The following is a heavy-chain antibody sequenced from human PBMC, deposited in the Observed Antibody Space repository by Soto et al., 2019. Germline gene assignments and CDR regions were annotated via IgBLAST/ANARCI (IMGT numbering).Heavy chain of an antibody. Sequence: SETLSLTCSVSGAVVTSGENYWSWVRQPPGKGLEWLGYIYDSGVTSYTPALKSRVTLSVDTSNNQVSLKLSSVTAADTAVYYCARDQGSGWFHSYYYYGMDVWGQGTTVTVSS. D-gene: IGHD6-19*01. CDR1: GAVVTSGENY. CDR3: ARDQGSGWFHSYYYYGMDV. CDR2: IYDSGVT. J-gene: IGHJ6*02. V-gene: IGHV4-30-4*08.